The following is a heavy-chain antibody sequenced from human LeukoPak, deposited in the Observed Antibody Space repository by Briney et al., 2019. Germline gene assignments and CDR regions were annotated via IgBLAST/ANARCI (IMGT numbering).Heavy chain of an antibody. V-gene: IGHV3-7*01. Sequence: GGSLRLSCAASGFTFSSYWMSWVRQAPGKGLEWVANIKQDGSEKYYVDSVKGRFTISRDNAKNSLYLQMNSLRAEDTAVYYCARGRWAAGKYYLDYWGQGTLVTVSA. CDR2: IKQDGSEK. CDR3: ARGRWAAGKYYLDY. D-gene: IGHD6-13*01. CDR1: GFTFSSYW. J-gene: IGHJ4*02.